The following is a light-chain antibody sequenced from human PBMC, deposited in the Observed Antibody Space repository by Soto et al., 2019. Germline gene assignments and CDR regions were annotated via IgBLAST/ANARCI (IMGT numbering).Light chain of an antibody. J-gene: IGKJ2*01. CDR2: WAS. CDR3: QQYYGTPYT. Sequence: SPLSCWSSQSLLYSSNNKNYLAWYQQKPGQPPKLLIYWASTRESGVPDRFSGSGSGTDFTLTISSLQAEDVAAYYCQQYYGTPYTFGQGTKLEIK. V-gene: IGKV4-1*01. CDR1: QSLLYSSNNKNY.